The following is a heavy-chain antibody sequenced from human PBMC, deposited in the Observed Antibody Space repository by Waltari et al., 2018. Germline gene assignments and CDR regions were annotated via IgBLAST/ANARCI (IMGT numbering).Heavy chain of an antibody. V-gene: IGHV1-2*06. Sequence: QVQLVQSGAEVKKPGASVKVSCKASGYTFTGYYMHWVRQAPGQGLEWMGRINPNSGGTNYAQKFQGRVTMTRDTSISTAYMELSRLRSDDTAVYYCARRRKDGKDSSGMNYWGQGTLVTVSS. CDR1: GYTFTGYY. CDR3: ARRRKDGKDSSGMNY. CDR2: INPNSGGT. D-gene: IGHD6-19*01. J-gene: IGHJ4*02.